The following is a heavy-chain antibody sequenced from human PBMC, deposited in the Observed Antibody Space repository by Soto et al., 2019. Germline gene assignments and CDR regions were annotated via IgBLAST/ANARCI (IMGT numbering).Heavy chain of an antibody. CDR2: IHTNVRT. D-gene: IGHD3-16*01. J-gene: IGHJ5*02. V-gene: IGHV4-4*09. CDR1: GVSVSSRY. Sequence: QVQLQESGPGLVKPSETLSLTCTVSGVSVSSRYWSWIRQPPGKGLEWIGYIHTNVRTNSSPFLKGRVSMSTDTSKNQLSLTLNSVAAADTAFYYCAGHWGFGFDPWGQGALVTISS. CDR3: AGHWGFGFDP.